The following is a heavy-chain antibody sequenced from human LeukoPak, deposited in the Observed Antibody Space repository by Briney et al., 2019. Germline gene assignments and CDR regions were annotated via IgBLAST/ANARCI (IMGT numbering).Heavy chain of an antibody. D-gene: IGHD2-2*01. V-gene: IGHV3-30*02. Sequence: GGSLRLSCAASGFTFSSYGMHWVRQAPGKGLEWLAFIRYDGSNKYYADSVKGRFTISRDNSKNTLYLQMNSLRAEDTAVYYCAKGEVVVVPAAPLTRWGQGTLVTVSS. CDR1: GFTFSSYG. CDR3: AKGEVVVVPAAPLTR. J-gene: IGHJ1*01. CDR2: IRYDGSNK.